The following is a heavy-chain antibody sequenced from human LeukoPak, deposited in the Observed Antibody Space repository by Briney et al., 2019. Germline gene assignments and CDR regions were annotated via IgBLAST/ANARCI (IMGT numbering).Heavy chain of an antibody. Sequence: GGSLRLSCAASGFTFSSYWMSWVRQAPGKGLEWVANIKKDGSEKYYVDSVKGRFTISRDNAKNSLYLQMNSLRAEDTAVYYCAKGYSSGWYCFDYWGQGTLVTVSS. D-gene: IGHD6-19*01. J-gene: IGHJ4*02. V-gene: IGHV3-7*03. CDR2: IKKDGSEK. CDR1: GFTFSSYW. CDR3: AKGYSSGWYCFDY.